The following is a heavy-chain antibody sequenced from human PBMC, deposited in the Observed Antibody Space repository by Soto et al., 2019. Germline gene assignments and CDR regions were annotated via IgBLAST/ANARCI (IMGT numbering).Heavy chain of an antibody. Sequence: QVQLVQSGAEVKKPGASVKVSCKASGYTFTSYAMHWVRQAPGQRLEWMGWINAGNGNTKYSQKFQGRVTITRDTSASTAYMELSSLRSEDTAVYYCARDSLNDYGGHEDYFDYGGQGTLVTVSS. CDR3: ARDSLNDYGGHEDYFDY. CDR2: INAGNGNT. D-gene: IGHD4-17*01. J-gene: IGHJ4*02. V-gene: IGHV1-3*01. CDR1: GYTFTSYA.